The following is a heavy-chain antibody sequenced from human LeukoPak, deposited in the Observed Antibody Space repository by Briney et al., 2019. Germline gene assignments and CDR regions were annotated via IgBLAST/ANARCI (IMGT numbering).Heavy chain of an antibody. V-gene: IGHV3-30*18. D-gene: IGHD3-10*01. CDR1: GFTLSSCG. CDR2: ITYDGITT. CDR3: VKEQSSGNYRTADF. Sequence: GRSLRLSCAASGFTLSSCGMHWVRQAPGKGLEWVAVITYDGITTYFDDSVKGRFTISRDTSKSMLYLQMNSLRPEDTAVYYCVKEQSSGNYRTADFWGQGTLVTVSS. J-gene: IGHJ4*02.